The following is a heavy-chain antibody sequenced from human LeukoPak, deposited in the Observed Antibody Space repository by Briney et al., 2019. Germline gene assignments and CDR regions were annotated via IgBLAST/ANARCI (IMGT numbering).Heavy chain of an antibody. CDR1: GYTFTGYY. V-gene: IGHV1-2*02. Sequence: ASVKVSCKASGYTFTGYYMHWVRQAPGQGLEWMGWINPNSGGTNYAQKFQGRVTMTRDTSISTAYMELSRLRSDDTAVYYCARAPIVVVPAATTYYYCYYMDVWGKGTTVTVSS. D-gene: IGHD2-2*01. CDR2: INPNSGGT. J-gene: IGHJ6*03. CDR3: ARAPIVVVPAATTYYYCYYMDV.